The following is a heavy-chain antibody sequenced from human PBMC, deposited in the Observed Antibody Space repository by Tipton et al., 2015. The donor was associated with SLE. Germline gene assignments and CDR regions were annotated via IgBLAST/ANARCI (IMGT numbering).Heavy chain of an antibody. CDR1: GGSINTGFYY. Sequence: TLSLTCDVSGGSINTGFYYWSWIRQPPGKGLEWIGCIYYSGSTYYNPSLRSRVTISADRSKNQFSLNLTAVTAADTAVYYCARTPVAVKFRYLDLWGRGTLVIVSS. D-gene: IGHD6-19*01. CDR2: IYYSGST. V-gene: IGHV4-30-2*01. J-gene: IGHJ2*01. CDR3: ARTPVAVKFRYLDL.